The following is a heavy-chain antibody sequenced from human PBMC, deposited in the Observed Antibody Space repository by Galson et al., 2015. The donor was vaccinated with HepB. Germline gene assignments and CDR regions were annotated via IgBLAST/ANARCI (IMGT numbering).Heavy chain of an antibody. CDR3: ARPPYGSGKGGGYFDY. CDR1: GYTFTSYD. D-gene: IGHD3-10*01. CDR2: MNPNSGNT. Sequence: SVKVSCKASGYTFTSYDINWVRQATGQGLEWMGWMNPNSGNTGYAQKFQGRVTMTRNTSISTAYMELSSLGSEDTAVYYCARPPYGSGKGGGYFDYWGQGTLVTVSS. J-gene: IGHJ4*02. V-gene: IGHV1-8*01.